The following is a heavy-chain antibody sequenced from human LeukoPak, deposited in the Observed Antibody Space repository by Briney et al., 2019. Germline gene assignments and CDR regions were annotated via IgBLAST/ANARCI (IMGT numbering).Heavy chain of an antibody. CDR1: GYTFTGYY. Sequence: ASVKVSCKASGYTFTGYYMHWVRQAPGQGLEWMGWISAYNGNTNYAQKLQGRVTMTTDTSTSTAYMELRSLGSDDTAVYYCARYCSGGSCYSNYYGMDVWGQGTTVTVSS. D-gene: IGHD2-15*01. V-gene: IGHV1-18*04. CDR2: ISAYNGNT. CDR3: ARYCSGGSCYSNYYGMDV. J-gene: IGHJ6*02.